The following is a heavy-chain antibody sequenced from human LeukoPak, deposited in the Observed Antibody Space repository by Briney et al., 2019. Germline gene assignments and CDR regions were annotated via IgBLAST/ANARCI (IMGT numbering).Heavy chain of an antibody. J-gene: IGHJ4*02. Sequence: GGSLRLSCAASGFTFSNEMNWVRQAPGKGLEWVPYISSSGSTIYYADSVKGRFTISRDNAKNSLYLQMNSLRAEDTAVYYCARVGMIVGADYWGQGTPVTVSS. D-gene: IGHD1-26*01. V-gene: IGHV3-48*03. CDR2: ISSSGSTI. CDR1: GFTFSNE. CDR3: ARVGMIVGADY.